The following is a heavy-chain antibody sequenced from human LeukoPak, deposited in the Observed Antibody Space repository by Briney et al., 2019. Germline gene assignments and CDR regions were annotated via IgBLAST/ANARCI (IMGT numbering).Heavy chain of an antibody. V-gene: IGHV1-69*05. J-gene: IGHJ5*02. D-gene: IGHD3-9*01. Sequence: SVKVSCKASGGTFSSYAISWVRRAPGQGLEWMGGIIPIFGTANYAQKFQGRVTITTDESTSTAYMELSSLRSEDTAVYYCASTREGYDILTGYYINWFDPWGQGTLVTVSS. CDR3: ASTREGYDILTGYYINWFDP. CDR1: GGTFSSYA. CDR2: IIPIFGTA.